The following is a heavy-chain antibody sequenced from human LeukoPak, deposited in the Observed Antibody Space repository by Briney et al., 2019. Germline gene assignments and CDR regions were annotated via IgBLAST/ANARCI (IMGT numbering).Heavy chain of an antibody. Sequence: GGSLRLSCAASGFTFSSYAMHWVRQAPGKGLEWVAVISYDGSNRYYADSVKGRFTISRDNSKNTLYLQMNSLRAEDTAAYYCARDTGTIFDYYYMDVWGKGTTVTISS. CDR1: GFTFSSYA. J-gene: IGHJ6*03. CDR2: ISYDGSNR. CDR3: ARDTGTIFDYYYMDV. V-gene: IGHV3-30*04. D-gene: IGHD3-9*01.